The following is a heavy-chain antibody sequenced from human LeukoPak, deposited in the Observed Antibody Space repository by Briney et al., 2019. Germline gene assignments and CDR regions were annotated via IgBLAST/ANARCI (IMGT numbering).Heavy chain of an antibody. CDR3: ARAAGTTQSGWVDY. CDR1: GGSISSSSYY. J-gene: IGHJ4*02. CDR2: VYYSGNT. D-gene: IGHD6-13*01. V-gene: IGHV4-39*07. Sequence: SETLSLTCTVSGGSISSSSYYWGWIRQPPGKGLEWIGNVYYSGNTYYNPSLKSRVTISVDTSKNQFSLKLSSVTAADTAVYYCARAAGTTQSGWVDYWGQGTLVTVSS.